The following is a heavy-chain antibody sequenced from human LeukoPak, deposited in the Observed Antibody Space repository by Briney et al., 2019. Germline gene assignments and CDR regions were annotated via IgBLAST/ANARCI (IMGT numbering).Heavy chain of an antibody. CDR1: GLTFNNYA. CDR2: TVGGRPDT. D-gene: IGHD2-8*02. Sequence: PGGSLRLSCEASGLTFNNYAMSWVRQTPGKGLEWVAATVGGRPDTYHADSVKGRFTVSRDDSRSTLFLQMNSLRVEDTAVYYCTKAPLRSCSGAFCYPFDYWGQGTLVTVSS. J-gene: IGHJ4*02. CDR3: TKAPLRSCSGAFCYPFDY. V-gene: IGHV3-23*01.